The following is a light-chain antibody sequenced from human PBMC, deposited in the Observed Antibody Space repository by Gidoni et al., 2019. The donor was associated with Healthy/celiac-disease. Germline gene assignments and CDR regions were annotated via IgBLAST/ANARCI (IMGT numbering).Light chain of an antibody. Sequence: IVLTQSAATLSLSPGERATLSCRASQSVSSYLDWYQQKPVQAPRLLIYDASNRATGIPARFCGSSSGTAVTITISSLVPEDFAVYYCQQRSNWPPSITFGEXTKVEIK. V-gene: IGKV3-11*01. CDR1: QSVSSY. CDR3: QQRSNWPPSIT. CDR2: DAS. J-gene: IGKJ4*01.